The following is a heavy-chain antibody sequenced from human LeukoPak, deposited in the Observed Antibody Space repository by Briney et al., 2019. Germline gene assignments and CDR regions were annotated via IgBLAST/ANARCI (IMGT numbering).Heavy chain of an antibody. CDR2: AYYRSKWYN. CDR1: GDSVSSNSAA. V-gene: IGHV6-1*01. CDR3: ARGRRYSSSWSWFDP. J-gene: IGHJ5*02. D-gene: IGHD6-13*01. Sequence: SQTLSLTCAISGDSVSSNSAAWNWIRQSPSRGLEWLGSAYYRSKWYNDYAVSVKSRITINPDTSKNQFSLQLNSVTPEDTAVYYCARGRRYSSSWSWFDPWGQGTLVTVPS.